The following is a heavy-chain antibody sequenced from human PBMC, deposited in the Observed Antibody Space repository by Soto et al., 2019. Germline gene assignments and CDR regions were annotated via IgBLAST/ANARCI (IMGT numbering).Heavy chain of an antibody. D-gene: IGHD6-13*01. CDR3: AREIVRQQLAYYFAY. V-gene: IGHV6-1*01. Sequence: QVQLQQSGPGLVKPSQTLSLTCAISGDSVFSNRAPWNWIRQSPSRGLEWLGRTYYRSKWYNDDAVSVKSRITINPDTPKTHSSLHLKSMTPEDEAVYYCAREIVRQQLAYYFAYWAQGTLVTVSS. CDR1: GDSVFSNRAP. CDR2: TYYRSKWYN. J-gene: IGHJ4*02.